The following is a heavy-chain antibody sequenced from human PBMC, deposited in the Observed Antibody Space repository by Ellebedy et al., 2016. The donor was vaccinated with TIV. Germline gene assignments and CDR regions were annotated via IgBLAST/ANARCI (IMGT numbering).Heavy chain of an antibody. D-gene: IGHD6-6*01. Sequence: MPSETLSLTCTVSGGSISSSSYYWGWIRQPPGKGLESIGCIYYSGSTYYNPSLMCRVTISVDTYKNQFSLKLSSVTAADTAVYYCARRQSSSVGAFEIWGQGTMVTVSS. CDR3: ARRQSSSVGAFEI. CDR2: IYYSGST. J-gene: IGHJ3*02. CDR1: GGSISSSSYY. V-gene: IGHV4-39*01.